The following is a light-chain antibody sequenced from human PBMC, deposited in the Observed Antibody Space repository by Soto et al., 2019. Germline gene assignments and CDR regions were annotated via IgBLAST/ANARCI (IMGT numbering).Light chain of an antibody. CDR3: QHNSYSPVT. Sequence: DIQMTQSPSTLSASVGDRVTITCRASQSISSWLAWYQQKPGKAPKLLIYKASSLKSGVPSRFSGSGSGTEFTLTISSLQPDDFATYYCQHNSYSPVTFGPGTKVDIK. J-gene: IGKJ3*01. CDR2: KAS. CDR1: QSISSW. V-gene: IGKV1-5*03.